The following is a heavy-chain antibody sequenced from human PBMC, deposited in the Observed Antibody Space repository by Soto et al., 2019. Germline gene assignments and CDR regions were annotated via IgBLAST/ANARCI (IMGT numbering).Heavy chain of an antibody. V-gene: IGHV1-69*13. Sequence: ASGKVSCKASGGTFSSYAISWVRQAPGQGLEWMGGIIPIFGTANYAQKFQGRVTITADESTSTAYMELSSLSSEDTAVYYCARRERSTIFGVVTPYYYYGMDVWG. CDR2: IIPIFGTA. D-gene: IGHD3-3*01. CDR1: GGTFSSYA. CDR3: ARRERSTIFGVVTPYYYYGMDV. J-gene: IGHJ6*02.